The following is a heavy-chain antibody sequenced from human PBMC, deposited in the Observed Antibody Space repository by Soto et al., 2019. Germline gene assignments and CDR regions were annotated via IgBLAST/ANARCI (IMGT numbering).Heavy chain of an antibody. CDR1: GGTFSSYA. V-gene: IGHV1-69*11. CDR3: ARVVMTTVPAPYYYGMDV. CDR2: IIPFIGTA. Sequence: GASVKVSCKASGGTFSSYAISWVRQAPGQGLEWMGRIIPFIGTANYAQKFQGRVTITADESTSTAYMELTSLRSGDTAVYYCARVVMTTVPAPYYYGMDVWGQGTTVTVSS. J-gene: IGHJ6*02. D-gene: IGHD4-4*01.